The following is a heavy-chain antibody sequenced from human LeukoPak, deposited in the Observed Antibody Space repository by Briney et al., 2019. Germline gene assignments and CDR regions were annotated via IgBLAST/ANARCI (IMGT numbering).Heavy chain of an antibody. V-gene: IGHV4-59*01. Sequence: GGSIXXYYWSWXRXPPGKGLEWIGYIYYSGRTNYNPSLKSRVTISVDTSKNQFSLKLSSVTAANTAVYYCARAKVMVYAYYYYGMDVWGQGTTVTVSS. J-gene: IGHJ6*02. CDR2: IYYSGRT. CDR1: GGSIXXYY. D-gene: IGHD2-8*01. CDR3: ARAKVMVYAYYYYGMDV.